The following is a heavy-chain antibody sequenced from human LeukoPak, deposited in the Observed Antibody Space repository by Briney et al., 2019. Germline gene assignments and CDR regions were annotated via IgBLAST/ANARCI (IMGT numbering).Heavy chain of an antibody. J-gene: IGHJ4*01. Sequence: SKTLSLTCTVSGGSISSGSYYWSWIRQPAGKGLEWMGNIYKSGSTNYNPSLKSRLTISTDTSKNQFSFKLNFVTAADTALYYCVTAPNQDFFDYWGRGTLVTVSS. CDR3: VTAPNQDFFDY. CDR2: IYKSGST. D-gene: IGHD1-14*01. CDR1: GGSISSGSYY. V-gene: IGHV4-61*09.